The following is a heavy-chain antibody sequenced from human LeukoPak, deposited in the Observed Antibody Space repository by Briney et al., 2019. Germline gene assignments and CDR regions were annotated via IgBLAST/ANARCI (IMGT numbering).Heavy chain of an antibody. D-gene: IGHD5-18*01. Sequence: KPSETLSLTCTVSGGSISSYYWSWIRQPPGKGLEWIGYIYYSGSTNYNPSLKSRVTISVDTSKNQFSLKLSSVTAADTAVYYCARSIQLWFNFDYWGQGTLVTVSS. CDR2: IYYSGST. V-gene: IGHV4-59*08. CDR3: ARSIQLWFNFDY. J-gene: IGHJ4*02. CDR1: GGSISSYY.